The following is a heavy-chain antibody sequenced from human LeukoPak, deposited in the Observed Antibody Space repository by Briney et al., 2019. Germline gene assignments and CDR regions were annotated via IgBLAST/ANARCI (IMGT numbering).Heavy chain of an antibody. CDR2: IYYSGST. CDR3: ARRRHSSGYDY. J-gene: IGHJ4*02. CDR1: GGSISSYY. D-gene: IGHD6-19*01. V-gene: IGHV4-59*08. Sequence: SPSETLSLTCTVSGGSISSYYWSWIRQPPGKGLEWIGYIYYSGSTNYNPSLKSRVTISVDTSKNQFSLKLSSVTAADTAVYYCARRRHSSGYDYWGQGTLVTVSS.